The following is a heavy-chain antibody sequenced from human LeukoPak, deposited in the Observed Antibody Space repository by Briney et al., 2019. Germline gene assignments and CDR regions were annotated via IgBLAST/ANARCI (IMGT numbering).Heavy chain of an antibody. D-gene: IGHD1-26*01. CDR2: ISYDGSNE. J-gene: IGHJ4*02. V-gene: IGHV3-30-3*01. Sequence: PGRSLRLSCAASGFTFDDYAMHWVRQAPGKGLEWVAVISYDGSNEYYADSVKGRFTISRDNSKNTLYLQMNSLRAEDTAVYYCARSPLDSGSYAFDYWGQGTLVTVSP. CDR3: ARSPLDSGSYAFDY. CDR1: GFTFDDYA.